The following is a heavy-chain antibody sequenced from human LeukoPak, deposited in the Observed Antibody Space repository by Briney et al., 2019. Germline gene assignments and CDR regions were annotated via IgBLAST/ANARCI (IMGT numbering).Heavy chain of an antibody. CDR3: ARHRDTGYYYYMDV. CDR2: IFYNGKT. CDR1: GGSISVSSYY. D-gene: IGHD1-1*01. J-gene: IGHJ6*03. V-gene: IGHV4-39*01. Sequence: SETLSLTCTVSGGSISVSSYYWGWIRQPPGKGLEWIGNIFYNGKTYYNPSLKSRVTISVDTSKNQFSLKLSSVTAADTAVYLCARHRDTGYYYYMDVWGTGTTVTVSS.